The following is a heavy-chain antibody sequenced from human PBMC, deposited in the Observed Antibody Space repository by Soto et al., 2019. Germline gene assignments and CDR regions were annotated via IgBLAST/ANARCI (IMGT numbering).Heavy chain of an antibody. CDR3: ARGLRSIAAHLAGMDV. Sequence: ASVKVSCKASGGTFSSYAISWVRQAPGQGLEWMGGIIPIFGTANYAQKFQGRVTITADESTSTAYMELSSLRSEDTAVYYCARGLRSIAAHLAGMDVWGQGTTVTVSS. CDR1: GGTFSSYA. V-gene: IGHV1-69*13. CDR2: IIPIFGTA. D-gene: IGHD6-6*01. J-gene: IGHJ6*02.